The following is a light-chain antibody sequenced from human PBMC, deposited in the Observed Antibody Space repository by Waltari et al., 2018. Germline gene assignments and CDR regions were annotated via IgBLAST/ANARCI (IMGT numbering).Light chain of an antibody. J-gene: IGLJ2*01. CDR3: AAWDDSLSGLV. Sequence: QSVLTQPPSASGTPGQRVTISCSGRRHNLGSNYVYWYQQLPGTAPKLLIYRNKQRPSGVPDRFSGSKSGTSASLAISGLRSEDEADYYCAAWDDSLSGLVFGGGTKLTVL. CDR2: RNK. CDR1: RHNLGSNY. V-gene: IGLV1-47*01.